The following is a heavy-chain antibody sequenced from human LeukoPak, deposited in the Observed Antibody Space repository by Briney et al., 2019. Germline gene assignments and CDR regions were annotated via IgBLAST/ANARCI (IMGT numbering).Heavy chain of an antibody. J-gene: IGHJ4*02. CDR2: INPNSGGT. V-gene: IGHV1-2*02. D-gene: IGHD6-19*01. CDR1: GYTFSDNY. CDR3: ATSSGWKSNIDY. Sequence: ASVKVSCKASGYTFSDNYIHWVRQAPGQGLEWMGWINPNSGGTNYAQEFQGRVTMTRDTSISTAYMELSRLRSDDTAVFYCATSSGWKSNIDYWGQGTLVTVSS.